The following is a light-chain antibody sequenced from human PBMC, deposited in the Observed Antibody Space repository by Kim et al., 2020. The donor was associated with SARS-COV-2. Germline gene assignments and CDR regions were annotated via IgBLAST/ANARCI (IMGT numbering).Light chain of an antibody. CDR3: AAWDDSLNGVV. CDR2: SNN. J-gene: IGLJ2*01. CDR1: SSNIGSNT. Sequence: GQRGTISCSGRSSNIGSNTVNWYQQLPGTAPKLLIYSNNQRPSGVPDRFSGSKSGTSASLAISGLQSEDEADYYCAAWDDSLNGVVFGGGTQLTVL. V-gene: IGLV1-44*01.